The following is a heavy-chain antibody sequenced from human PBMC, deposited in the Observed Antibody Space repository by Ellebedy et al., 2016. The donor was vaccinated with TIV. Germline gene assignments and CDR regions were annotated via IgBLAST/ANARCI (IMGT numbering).Heavy chain of an antibody. CDR3: ARSTTSTGRVY. CDR2: ISLSSTYI. CDR1: GFTFSHYS. V-gene: IGHV3-21*01. J-gene: IGHJ4*02. D-gene: IGHD4-11*01. Sequence: GESLMISCAASGFTFSHYSMNWVRQPPGKGLEWVSSISLSSTYIYYADSVKGRFTISRDNAKNSLYLQMNSLRAEDTAVYYCARSTTSTGRVYWGQGTLVAVSS.